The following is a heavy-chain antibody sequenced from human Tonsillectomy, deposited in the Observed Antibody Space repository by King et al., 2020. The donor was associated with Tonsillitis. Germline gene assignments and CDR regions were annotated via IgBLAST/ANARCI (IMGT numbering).Heavy chain of an antibody. CDR2: IKKDGSVT. D-gene: IGHD3-3*01. V-gene: IGHV3-7*03. Sequence: DVQLVESGGGLVQPGESLRLSCSATGFTFSNYWMSWVRQAPGKGLEWVANIKKDGSVTHYVDSVKGRFTISRDNAKSTLYLQMYSLGADDTAVYFCVTDTAPYDGSTYYDFFEIWGQGTMVTVSS. CDR3: VTDTAPYDGSTYYDFFEI. J-gene: IGHJ3*02. CDR1: GFTFSNYW.